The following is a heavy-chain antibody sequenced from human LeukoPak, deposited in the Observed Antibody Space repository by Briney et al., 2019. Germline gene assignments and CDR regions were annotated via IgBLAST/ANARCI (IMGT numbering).Heavy chain of an antibody. CDR3: ARGRRYYDILTGYYRKYYFDY. CDR1: GYTFTSYD. D-gene: IGHD3-9*01. V-gene: IGHV1-8*01. J-gene: IGHJ4*02. Sequence: GASVKVSCKASGYTFTSYDINWVRQATGQGLEWMGWMNPNSGNTGYAQKFQGRVTMTRNTSISTAYMELSSLRSEDTAVYYCARGRRYYDILTGYYRKYYFDYWGQGTLVTVSS. CDR2: MNPNSGNT.